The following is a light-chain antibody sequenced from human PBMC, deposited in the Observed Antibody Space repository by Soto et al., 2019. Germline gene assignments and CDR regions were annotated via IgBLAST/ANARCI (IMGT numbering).Light chain of an antibody. V-gene: IGLV1-44*01. CDR1: FSNIGSDT. Sequence: QSVLTQPPSASGTPGQRVTISCSGRFSNIGSDTVNWYQQLPGTAPKLLIHRSNQRPSGVPGRFSGSKSGTSASLAISGLQPEDEADYHCASWDASLNGWVFGGGTKLTVL. CDR3: ASWDASLNGWV. CDR2: RSN. J-gene: IGLJ3*02.